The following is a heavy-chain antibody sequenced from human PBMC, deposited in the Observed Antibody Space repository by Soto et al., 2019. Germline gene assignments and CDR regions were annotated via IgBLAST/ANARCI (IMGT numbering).Heavy chain of an antibody. CDR3: ARTEGYFDY. V-gene: IGHV4-34*01. CDR1: SGSLSDHY. Sequence: SETLSLTCAVFSGSLSDHYWTWVRQSPGKGLEWIGEIHPSGSTDSSASLKSRVTLSLDTSTSQFSLQLKSVTPEDTAVYYCARTEGYFDYWGQGTPVTVSS. CDR2: IHPSGST. J-gene: IGHJ4*02.